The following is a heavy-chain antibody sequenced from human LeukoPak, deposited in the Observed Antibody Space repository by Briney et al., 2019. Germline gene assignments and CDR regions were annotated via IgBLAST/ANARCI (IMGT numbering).Heavy chain of an antibody. CDR1: GFTFSSYW. V-gene: IGHV3-7*03. CDR3: ARCRRGYYDKDAFDI. CDR2: IKKDGTEK. J-gene: IGHJ3*02. D-gene: IGHD3-22*01. Sequence: GGSLRLSCAASGFTFSSYWMSWVRQAPGKGLEWVANIKKDGTEKKYVDSVKGRFTISRDNAKNSLYLQMNSLRAEDTALYYCARCRRGYYDKDAFDIWGQGTMVTVSS.